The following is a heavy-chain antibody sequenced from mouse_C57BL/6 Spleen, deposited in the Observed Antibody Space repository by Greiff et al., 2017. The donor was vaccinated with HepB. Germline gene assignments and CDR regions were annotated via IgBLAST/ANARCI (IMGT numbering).Heavy chain of an antibody. CDR2: INPSSGYT. J-gene: IGHJ3*01. CDR1: GYTFTSYW. D-gene: IGHD2-4*01. Sequence: LKESGAELAKPGASVKLSCKASGYTFTSYWMHWVKQRPGQGLEWIGYINPSSGYTKYNQKFKDKATLTADKSSSTAYMQLSSLTYEDSAVYYCARSTPYYDYDLTFAYWGQGTLVTVSA. CDR3: ARSTPYYDYDLTFAY. V-gene: IGHV1-7*01.